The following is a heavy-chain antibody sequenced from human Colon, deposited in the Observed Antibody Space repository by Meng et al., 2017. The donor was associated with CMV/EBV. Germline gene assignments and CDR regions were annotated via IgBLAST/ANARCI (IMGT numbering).Heavy chain of an antibody. CDR1: VYTFNDYF. CDR2: INPATGDT. CDR3: ATFGGDFDY. J-gene: IGHJ4*02. D-gene: IGHD3-3*01. V-gene: IGHV1-2*02. Sequence: VELVQSGAEVREPGAAVKVSCKTSVYTFNDYFMHWVRQAPGQGLEWMGWINPATGDTSYAQKFQVRVTMTRDTSISTAYMELSSLRSDDTAVYYCATFGGDFDYWGQGTLVTVSS.